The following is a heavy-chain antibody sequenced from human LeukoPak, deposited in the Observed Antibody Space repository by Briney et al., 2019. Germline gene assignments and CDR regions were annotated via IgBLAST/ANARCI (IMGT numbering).Heavy chain of an antibody. CDR3: AKGLRFGELDY. CDR2: ISWNSGSI. V-gene: IGHV3-9*01. D-gene: IGHD3-10*01. CDR1: GFTFDDYA. J-gene: IGHJ4*02. Sequence: PGGSLRLSCAASGFTFDDYAVHWVRQAPGKGLEWVSRISWNSGSIGYADSVKGRFTISRDNTNTSLYLQMNSLRAEDTALYYRAKGLRFGELDYWGQGTLVTVSS.